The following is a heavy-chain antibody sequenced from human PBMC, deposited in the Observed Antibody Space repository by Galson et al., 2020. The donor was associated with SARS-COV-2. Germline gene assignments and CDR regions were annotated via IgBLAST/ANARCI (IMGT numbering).Heavy chain of an antibody. CDR1: GGSFSGYS. V-gene: IGHV4-34*01. Sequence: SETLSLTCAVYGGSFSGYSWTWIRLPPGKGLEWIGEVNVGGNTNYSPSLRSRVTVSVDTSKNQFSLNLRSVTAADTALYYCARGHRGVVPSPVLGLGPFYSYYYMDVWATWTTVTVS. J-gene: IGHJ6*03. CDR2: VNVGGNT. CDR3: ARGHRGVVPSPVLGLGPFYSYYYMDV. D-gene: IGHD3-10*01.